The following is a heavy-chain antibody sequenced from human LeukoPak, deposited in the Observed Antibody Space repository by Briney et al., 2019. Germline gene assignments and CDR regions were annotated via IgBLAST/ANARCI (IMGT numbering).Heavy chain of an antibody. J-gene: IGHJ6*04. V-gene: IGHV3-30*04. D-gene: IGHD3-10*02. CDR3: AELGITMIGGV. CDR2: ISYDGSNK. Sequence: PGGSLRLSCAASGFTFSSYTMHWVRQAPGKGLEWVAVISYDGSNKYYADSVKGRFTISRDNSKNTLYLQMNNLRPEDTAVYYCAELGITMIGGVWGKGTTVTISS. CDR1: GFTFSSYT.